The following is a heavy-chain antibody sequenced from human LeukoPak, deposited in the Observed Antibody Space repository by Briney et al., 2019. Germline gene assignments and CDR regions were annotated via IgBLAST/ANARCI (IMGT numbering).Heavy chain of an antibody. CDR2: INPSGGST. J-gene: IGHJ5*02. D-gene: IGHD6-19*01. CDR1: GYTFTSYY. Sequence: ASVKVSCKASGYTFTSYYMHWMRQAPGQGLEWMGIINPSGGSTSYAQKFQGRVTMTRDMSTSTVYMELSSLRSEDTAVYYCARGKVAVAGKNWFDPWGQGTLVTVSS. CDR3: ARGKVAVAGKNWFDP. V-gene: IGHV1-46*01.